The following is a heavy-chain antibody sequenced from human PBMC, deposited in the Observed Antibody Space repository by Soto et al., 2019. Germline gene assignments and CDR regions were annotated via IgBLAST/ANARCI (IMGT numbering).Heavy chain of an antibody. CDR2: ISYDGSNK. D-gene: IGHD5-18*01. CDR3: ARDTAMVTFHYYGMDV. J-gene: IGHJ6*02. Sequence: QVQLVESGGGVVQPGRSLRLSCAASGFTFSSYAMHWVRQAPGKGLEWVAVISYDGSNKYYADSVKGRFTISRDNSKNTLYLQMNSLRAEATAVYYCARDTAMVTFHYYGMDVWGQGTTVTVSS. V-gene: IGHV3-30-3*01. CDR1: GFTFSSYA.